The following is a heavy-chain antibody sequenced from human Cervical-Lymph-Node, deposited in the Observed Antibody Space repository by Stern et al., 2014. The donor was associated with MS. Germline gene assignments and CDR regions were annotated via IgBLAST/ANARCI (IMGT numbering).Heavy chain of an antibody. CDR1: GYSFTANW. Sequence: EVHLVESGAEVKKPGESLKISCKGSGYSFTANWIAWVRQMPGKGLEWMAICYPGDSDTRYSPSFQGQVTISADKSISTAYLQWSSLKASDTAMYYCARDYGDYAFDYWGQGTLVTVSS. D-gene: IGHD4-17*01. J-gene: IGHJ4*02. CDR3: ARDYGDYAFDY. V-gene: IGHV5-51*01. CDR2: CYPGDSDT.